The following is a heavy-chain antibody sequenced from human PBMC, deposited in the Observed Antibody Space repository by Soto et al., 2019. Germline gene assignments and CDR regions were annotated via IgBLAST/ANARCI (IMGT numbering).Heavy chain of an antibody. CDR3: ARSYVDTDYYYYYMDV. D-gene: IGHD3-16*01. CDR1: GFTFSSYS. Sequence: PGGSLRLSCAASGFTFSSYSMNWVRQAPGKGLEWVSSISSSSSYIYYADSVKGRFTTSRDNAKNSLYLQMNSLRAEDTAVYYCARSYVDTDYYYYYMDVCGKGTTVTVSS. V-gene: IGHV3-21*01. J-gene: IGHJ6*03. CDR2: ISSSSSYI.